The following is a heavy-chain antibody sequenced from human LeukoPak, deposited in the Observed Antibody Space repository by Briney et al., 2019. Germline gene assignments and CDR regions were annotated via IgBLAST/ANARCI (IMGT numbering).Heavy chain of an antibody. D-gene: IGHD2-8*01. CDR1: GFTVSSNY. V-gene: IGHV3-66*02. Sequence: PGGSLRLSCAASGFTVSSNYMSWVRQAPGKGLEWVSVINSGGSTYYADSVKGRFIISRDNSKNTLYLQMNSLRAEDTAVYYCARDWGCTNGVCYHFDYWGQGTLVTVSS. CDR3: ARDWGCTNGVCYHFDY. CDR2: INSGGST. J-gene: IGHJ4*02.